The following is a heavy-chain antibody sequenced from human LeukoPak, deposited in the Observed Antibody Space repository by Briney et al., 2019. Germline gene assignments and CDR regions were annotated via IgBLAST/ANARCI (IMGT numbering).Heavy chain of an antibody. V-gene: IGHV4-38-2*01. CDR3: ARRPYYYYYTDV. J-gene: IGHJ6*03. CDR1: GYSISGGYY. CDR2: IYHSGNT. Sequence: SETLSLTCAVSGYSISGGYYWGWIRQPPGKGLEWIGYIYHSGNTYHNPSLKSRVTMSVDTSKNQFSLKLSSVTAADTAVYYCARRPYYYYYTDVWGKGTTVTVSS.